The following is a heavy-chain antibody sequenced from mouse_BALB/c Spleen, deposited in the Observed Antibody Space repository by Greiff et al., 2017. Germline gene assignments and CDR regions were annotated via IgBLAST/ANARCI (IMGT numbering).Heavy chain of an antibody. CDR3: VRHGDYDGSWFAY. CDR1: GFTFNTYA. J-gene: IGHJ3*01. Sequence: DVMLVESGGGLVQPKGSLKLSCAASGFTFNTYAMNWVRQAPGKGLEWVARIRSKSNNYATYYADSVKDRFTISRDDSQSMLYLQMNNLKTEDTAMYYCVRHGDYDGSWFAYWGQGTLVTVSA. V-gene: IGHV10-1*02. D-gene: IGHD2-4*01. CDR2: IRSKSNNYAT.